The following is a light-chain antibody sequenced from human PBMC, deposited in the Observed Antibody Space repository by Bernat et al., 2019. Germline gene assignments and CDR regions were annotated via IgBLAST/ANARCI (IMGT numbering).Light chain of an antibody. CDR2: DAS. Sequence: EIVLTQSPATLSLSPGERATPSCRASQDIRGYLAWYQQKPGQAPRLLIYDASNRATGIPARFSGSGSGTDFTLTISSLEPEDFAVYYCQQRRSWPLTFGGGAKVEIK. J-gene: IGKJ4*01. CDR3: QQRRSWPLT. V-gene: IGKV3-11*01. CDR1: QDIRGY.